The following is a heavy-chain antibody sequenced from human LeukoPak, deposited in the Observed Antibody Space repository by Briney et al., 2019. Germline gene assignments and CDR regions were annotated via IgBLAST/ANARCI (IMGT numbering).Heavy chain of an antibody. J-gene: IGHJ6*02. CDR1: GFTFSSYA. CDR3: AREYSSSWWHYYYGMDV. CDR2: ISYDGSNK. V-gene: IGHV3-30-3*01. Sequence: PGGSLRLSCAASGFTFSSYAMHWVRQAPGKGLEWVAVISYDGSNKYYADSVKGRFTISRDNSKNTLYLQMNSLRAEDTAVYYCAREYSSSWWHYYYGMDVWGQGTTATVSS. D-gene: IGHD6-13*01.